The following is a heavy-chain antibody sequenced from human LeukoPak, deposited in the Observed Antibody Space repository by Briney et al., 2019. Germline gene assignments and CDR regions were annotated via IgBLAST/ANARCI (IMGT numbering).Heavy chain of an antibody. CDR1: GFTFSSYA. Sequence: GGSLRLSXAASGFTFSSYAMSWVRQIPGKGLEWVSSISGSGGSTYYADSVKGRFTISRDNSKNTLYLQMNSLRAEDTAVYYFANAHYGDRDYWGQGTLVTVSS. CDR3: ANAHYGDRDY. V-gene: IGHV3-23*01. D-gene: IGHD4-17*01. J-gene: IGHJ4*02. CDR2: ISGSGGST.